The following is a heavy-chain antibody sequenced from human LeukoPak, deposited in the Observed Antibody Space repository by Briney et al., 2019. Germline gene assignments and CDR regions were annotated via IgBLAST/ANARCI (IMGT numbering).Heavy chain of an antibody. J-gene: IGHJ4*02. D-gene: IGHD3-22*01. V-gene: IGHV3-64*01. CDR1: GFTFSSYA. CDR3: ARTPTYYYDSSGYYYDY. Sequence: GGSLRLSCAASGFTFSSYAMHWVRQAPGKGLEYVSAISSNGGSTYYANSVKGRFTISRDNSKNTLYLQMGSLRSDDTAVYYCARTPTYYYDSSGYYYDYWGQGTLVTVSS. CDR2: ISSNGGST.